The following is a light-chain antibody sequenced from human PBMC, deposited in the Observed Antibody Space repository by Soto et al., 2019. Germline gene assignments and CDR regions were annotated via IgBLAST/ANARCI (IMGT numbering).Light chain of an antibody. CDR3: QQYNNWPQT. CDR2: GAS. Sequence: EIVMTQSPATLSVSPGERATLSCRASQSVSSNLAGYQQKPGQAPRRLIYGASTRATGSPASFSGSGSGTEFTLTISSLESEDFEVYYCQQYNNWPQTFGQGTKVEIK. V-gene: IGKV3-15*01. CDR1: QSVSSN. J-gene: IGKJ1*01.